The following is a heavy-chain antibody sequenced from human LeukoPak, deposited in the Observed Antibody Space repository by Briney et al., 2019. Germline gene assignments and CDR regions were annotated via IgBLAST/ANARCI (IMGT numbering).Heavy chain of an antibody. Sequence: SVKVSCKASGGTFSSYAISWVRQAPGQGLEWMGGIIPIFGTANYAQKFQGRVTITADESTSTAYMELSSLRSEDTAVYYCARGDGYYGSGSYYFLDYWGQGTLVTVSS. V-gene: IGHV1-69*13. CDR1: GGTFSSYA. J-gene: IGHJ4*02. CDR3: ARGDGYYGSGSYYFLDY. D-gene: IGHD3-10*01. CDR2: IIPIFGTA.